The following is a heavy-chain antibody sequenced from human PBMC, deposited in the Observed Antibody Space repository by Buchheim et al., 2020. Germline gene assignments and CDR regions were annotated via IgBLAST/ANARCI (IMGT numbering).Heavy chain of an antibody. D-gene: IGHD4-11*01. J-gene: IGHJ6*02. CDR3: ARGYSDSNYGYYYGMDV. V-gene: IGHV3-48*01. CDR2: ISSDTSTI. CDR1: GFTFSSYS. Sequence: EVQLVESGGGLVQPGGSLRLSCAASGFTFSSYSMNWVRQAPGKGLEWVSYISSDTSTIYYADSVKGRFTISRDNAKNSLYLQMSSLRAEDTAVYYCARGYSDSNYGYYYGMDVWGQGAT.